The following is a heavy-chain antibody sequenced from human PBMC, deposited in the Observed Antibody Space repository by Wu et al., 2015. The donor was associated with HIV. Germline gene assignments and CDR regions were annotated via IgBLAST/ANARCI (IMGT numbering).Heavy chain of an antibody. J-gene: IGHJ6*03. V-gene: IGHV1-2*02. CDR2: INPNSGDT. CDR3: ARATTVTRNYYYYYMDV. D-gene: IGHD4-11*01. Sequence: QVHLVQSGAEMKKPGASVKVSCKTSGYAFTSKYVHWVRQAPGQGLEWMGWINPNSGDTNYAQKFQGRVTMTRDKSISTAYMDLSRLTSDDAAVYYCARATTVTRNYYYYYMDVWGKGTTVTVSS. CDR1: GYAFTSKY.